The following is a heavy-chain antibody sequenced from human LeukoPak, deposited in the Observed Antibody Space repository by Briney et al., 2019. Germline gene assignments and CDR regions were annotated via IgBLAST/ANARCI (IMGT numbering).Heavy chain of an antibody. V-gene: IGHV1-8*01. Sequence: ASVKVSCKASGYTFTSYDINWVRQANGQGLEWMGWMKPNSGDTGYAQKFQGRVTMTRNTSISTAYMELSSLRSEDTAVYYCAGMNWLTTDNPNWFDPWGQGTLVTASS. CDR2: MKPNSGDT. J-gene: IGHJ5*02. CDR3: AGMNWLTTDNPNWFDP. D-gene: IGHD4-11*01. CDR1: GYTFTSYD.